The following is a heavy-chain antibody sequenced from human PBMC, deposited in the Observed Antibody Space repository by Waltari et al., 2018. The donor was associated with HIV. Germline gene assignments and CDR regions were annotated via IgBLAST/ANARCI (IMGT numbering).Heavy chain of an antibody. Sequence: EVQLVESGGGLVQPGGSLRLSCAASGFTFSSYEMNWVRQAPGKGLEWVSDISSSGSTIYYADSGKGRFTISRDNAKNSLYLQMNSLRAEDTAVYYCASWWDAFDIWGQGTMVTVSS. CDR3: ASWWDAFDI. D-gene: IGHD2-8*02. CDR2: ISSSGSTI. J-gene: IGHJ3*02. V-gene: IGHV3-48*03. CDR1: GFTFSSYE.